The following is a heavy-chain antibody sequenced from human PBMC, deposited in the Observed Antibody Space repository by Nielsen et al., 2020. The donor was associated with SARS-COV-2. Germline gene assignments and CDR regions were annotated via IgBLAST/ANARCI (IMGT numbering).Heavy chain of an antibody. CDR2: ISGSGRGT. D-gene: IGHD1-26*01. Sequence: GESLKISCTASGFTFDTFGMSWVRQAPGKGLEWVARISGSGRGTSYADSVKGRFTISRDNSKNTLHLQMNSLRAEDTALYYCAKDHTMTALLGATFGSWGQGTLVTVSS. CDR3: AKDHTMTALLGATFGS. V-gene: IGHV3-23*01. CDR1: GFTFDTFG. J-gene: IGHJ4*02.